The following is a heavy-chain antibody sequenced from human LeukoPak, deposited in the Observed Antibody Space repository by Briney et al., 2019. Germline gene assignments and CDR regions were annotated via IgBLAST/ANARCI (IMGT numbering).Heavy chain of an antibody. CDR2: IKTDGSEK. D-gene: IGHD3-16*02. Sequence: GGSLRLSCEGSGFTFSNYWMGWVRQAPGKGLQWVANIKTDGSEKYYVDSVKGRFTISRDNAKNSLYLQMNSLRAEDTAVYYCPTYRILNRRDFQNWGKGPLITVSS. J-gene: IGHJ1*01. CDR3: PTYRILNRRDFQN. V-gene: IGHV3-7*01. CDR1: GFTFSNYW.